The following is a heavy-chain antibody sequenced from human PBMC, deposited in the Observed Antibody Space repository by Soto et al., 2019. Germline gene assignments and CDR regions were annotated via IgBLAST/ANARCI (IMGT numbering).Heavy chain of an antibody. Sequence: SLRLSCAASGFTFDDYAMHCVRQAPGKGLEWVSGISWNSGSIGYADSVKGRFTISRDNAKNSLYLQMNSLRAEDTALYYCAKEVVPAAIGDFDIWGQGTMVTVS. J-gene: IGHJ3*02. CDR3: AKEVVPAAIGDFDI. V-gene: IGHV3-9*01. CDR2: ISWNSGSI. D-gene: IGHD2-2*01. CDR1: GFTFDDYA.